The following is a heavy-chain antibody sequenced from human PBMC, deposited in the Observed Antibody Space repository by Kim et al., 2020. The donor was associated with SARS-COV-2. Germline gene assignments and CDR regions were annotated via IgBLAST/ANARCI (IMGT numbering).Heavy chain of an antibody. CDR3: ARNYGDFDY. Sequence: GSTNYHPTLKSRVTISVDPSKNQFSLKLSSGTAADTAVYYCARNYGDFDYWGQGTLVTVSS. V-gene: IGHV4-34*01. J-gene: IGHJ4*02. D-gene: IGHD4-17*01. CDR2: GST.